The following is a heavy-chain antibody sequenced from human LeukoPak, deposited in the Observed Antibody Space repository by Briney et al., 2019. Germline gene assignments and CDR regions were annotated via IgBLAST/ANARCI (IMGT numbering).Heavy chain of an antibody. CDR3: ARGRGCSRGTCYFDF. V-gene: IGHV3-33*01. CDR2: IWSDESNY. D-gene: IGHD2-15*01. CDR1: GFIFRNYG. Sequence: GGSLRLSCAASGFIFRNYGVHCVRQAPGKGLEWVAIIWSDESNYYYADSVKGRFAISRDISKNTLYLQMNSLRAEDTSVYYCARGRGCSRGTCYFDFWGQGTQVTVSS. J-gene: IGHJ4*02.